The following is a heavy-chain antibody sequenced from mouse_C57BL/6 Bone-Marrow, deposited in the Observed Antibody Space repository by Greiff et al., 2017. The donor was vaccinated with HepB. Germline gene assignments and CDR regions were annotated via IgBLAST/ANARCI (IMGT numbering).Heavy chain of an antibody. CDR2: IYPRSGNT. Sequence: QVQLQQSGAELARPGASVKLSCKASGYTFTSYGISWVKQRPGQGLEWIGEIYPRSGNTYYNEKFKGKATLTADKSSSTAYMELRSLTSEDSAVYFCASLGRGYWGQGTTLTVSS. D-gene: IGHD4-1*01. J-gene: IGHJ2*01. CDR1: GYTFTSYG. V-gene: IGHV1-81*01. CDR3: ASLGRGY.